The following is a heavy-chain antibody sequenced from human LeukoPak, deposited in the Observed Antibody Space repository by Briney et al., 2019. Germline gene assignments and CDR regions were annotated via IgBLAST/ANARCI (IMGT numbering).Heavy chain of an antibody. D-gene: IGHD2-2*02. J-gene: IGHJ4*02. V-gene: IGHV1-2*02. CDR3: ARDCSSTSCYT. CDR1: GYTFTSYG. Sequence: EASVKVSCKASGYTFTSYGISWVRQAPGQGLEWMGWINPNSGGTNYAQKIQGRVTMTRDTAISTAYMEPSSLRSDDTAVYYCARDCSSTSCYTWGQGTLVTVSS. CDR2: INPNSGGT.